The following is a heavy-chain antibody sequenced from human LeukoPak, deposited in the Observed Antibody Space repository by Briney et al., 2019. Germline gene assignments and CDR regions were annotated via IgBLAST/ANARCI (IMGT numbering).Heavy chain of an antibody. CDR2: ISARSSTI. Sequence: GGSLRLSCAASGFTFSTHSMNWVRQAPGKGLEWISYISARSSTIYYADSVKGRFTISRGNSKNSLYLQMNSLTAEDTAIYYCARDMIVTITFDYWGQGTLVTVSS. V-gene: IGHV3-48*01. CDR1: GFTFSTHS. J-gene: IGHJ4*02. D-gene: IGHD3-22*01. CDR3: ARDMIVTITFDY.